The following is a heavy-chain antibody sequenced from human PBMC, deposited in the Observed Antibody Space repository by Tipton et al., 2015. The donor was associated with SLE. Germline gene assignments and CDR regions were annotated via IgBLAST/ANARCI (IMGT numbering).Heavy chain of an antibody. CDR2: IYSRGST. D-gene: IGHD3-3*01. J-gene: IGHJ5*02. Sequence: TLSLTCNVSGGSISSGSYYWTWIRQPAGKGLEWIGRIYSRGSTNYNPSLMSRVTMSVDTSKNQFSLKLTSVTAADTAVYYCARLEDPFGIFGVPKGWFDPWGQGTLVTVSS. CDR1: GGSISSGSYY. CDR3: ARLEDPFGIFGVPKGWFDP. V-gene: IGHV4-61*02.